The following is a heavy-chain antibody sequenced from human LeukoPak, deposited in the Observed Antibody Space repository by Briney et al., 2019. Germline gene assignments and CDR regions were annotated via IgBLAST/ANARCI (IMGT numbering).Heavy chain of an antibody. CDR3: ARRRDETATAAGYYHMDV. D-gene: IGHD3-22*01. CDR2: IFPSGSI. J-gene: IGHJ6*03. Sequence: SETLSLTCTVSGASISSYYWSWFRRPPGKGLEWIAYIFPSGSINFNPSLKSRVSISVDGSKNNFSLDLSSVTAADTAVYYCARRRDETATAAGYYHMDVWGRGTTVTVSS. CDR1: GASISSYY. V-gene: IGHV4-4*09.